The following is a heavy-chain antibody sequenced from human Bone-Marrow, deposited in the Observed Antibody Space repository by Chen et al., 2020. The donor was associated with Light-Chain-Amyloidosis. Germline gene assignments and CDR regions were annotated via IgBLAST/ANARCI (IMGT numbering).Heavy chain of an antibody. J-gene: IGHJ3*02. Sequence: EVQLVETGGGLIQPGGSLRLSCEASGFTVSDNYITWVRQAPGKGLEWVSVIYSGGITYYADSRNTLYLQMNSLRAEDTAIYYCASTTVTTRHVGAFDIWGQGTTVTVSS. CDR3: ASTTVTTRHVGAFDI. D-gene: IGHD4-17*01. CDR2: IYSGGIT. V-gene: IGHV3-53*02. CDR1: GFTVSDNY.